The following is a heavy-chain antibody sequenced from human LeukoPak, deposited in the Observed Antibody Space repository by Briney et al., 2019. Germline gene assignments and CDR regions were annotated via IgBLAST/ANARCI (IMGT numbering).Heavy chain of an antibody. CDR3: ARDLPYCGGDCPPDY. D-gene: IGHD2-21*01. CDR1: GGSISSYY. CDR2: IYYSGGT. J-gene: IGHJ4*02. Sequence: PSETLSLTCTVSGGSISSYYWSWIRQPPGKGLEWIGYIYYSGGTNYNPSLKSRVTISVDTSKNQFSLKLSSVTAADTAVYYCARDLPYCGGDCPPDYWGQGTLVTVSS. V-gene: IGHV4-59*01.